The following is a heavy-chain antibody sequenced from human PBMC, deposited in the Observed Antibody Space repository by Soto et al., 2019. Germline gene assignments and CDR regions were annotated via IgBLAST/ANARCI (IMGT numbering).Heavy chain of an antibody. CDR2: ISGSGIST. V-gene: IGHV3-23*01. D-gene: IGHD4-4*01. Sequence: EAHLLESGGGLVQPGGSLRLSCAASGFTVSTYPMSWGRQAPGKGLEWVSGISGSGISTYYTDSVKGRFTISRDNSKNTVFLQMNSLRDEDTAVYYCVKPPVITASYYYYDMDVWGQGTTVTVSS. CDR3: VKPPVITASYYYYDMDV. CDR1: GFTVSTYP. J-gene: IGHJ6*02.